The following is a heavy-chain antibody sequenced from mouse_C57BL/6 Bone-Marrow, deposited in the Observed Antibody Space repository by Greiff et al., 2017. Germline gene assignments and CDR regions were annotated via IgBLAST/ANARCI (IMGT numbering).Heavy chain of an antibody. CDR3: ARHERYYDYEGYFDY. Sequence: VQLQQSGAELVKPGASVKLSCKASGYIFTEYTIHWVKQRSGQGLEWIGWFYPGSGSIKYNARFKDKATLTADKSSNTVYMERSRLTSEDSAVYFCARHERYYDYEGYFDYWGQGTTLTVSS. V-gene: IGHV1-62-2*01. CDR1: GYIFTEYT. J-gene: IGHJ2*01. D-gene: IGHD2-4*01. CDR2: FYPGSGSI.